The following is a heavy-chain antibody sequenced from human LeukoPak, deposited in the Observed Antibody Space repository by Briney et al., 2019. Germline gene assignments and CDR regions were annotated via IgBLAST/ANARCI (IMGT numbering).Heavy chain of an antibody. D-gene: IGHD3-9*01. CDR2: IYGGGSS. J-gene: IGHJ4*02. Sequence: PGGSLRLSCEAAGFSISGTYMGWVRQTPGRGLEWVSVIYGGGSSYSADSVRGRFIISRDDSKNTVSLQMSNLRLEDTGLYFCARDFVNYLENTGYFPFDLWGQGTRVTVSS. V-gene: IGHV3-66*01. CDR3: ARDFVNYLENTGYFPFDL. CDR1: GFSISGTY.